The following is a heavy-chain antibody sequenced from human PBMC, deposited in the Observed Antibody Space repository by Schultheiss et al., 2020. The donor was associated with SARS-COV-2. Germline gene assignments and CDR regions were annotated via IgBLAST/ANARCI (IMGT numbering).Heavy chain of an antibody. CDR3: ARPLGGFIAVLGY. V-gene: IGHV4-4*02. Sequence: SETLSLTCAVSGGSISSSNWWSWVRQPPGKGLEWIGEIYHSGSTNYNPSLKSRVTISVDTSKNQFSLKLSSVTAADTAVYYCARPLGGFIAVLGYWGQGTLVTVSS. CDR2: IYHSGST. J-gene: IGHJ4*02. D-gene: IGHD6-19*01. CDR1: GGSISSSNW.